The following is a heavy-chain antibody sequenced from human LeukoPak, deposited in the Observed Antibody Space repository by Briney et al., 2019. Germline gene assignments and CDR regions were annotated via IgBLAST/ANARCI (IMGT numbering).Heavy chain of an antibody. J-gene: IGHJ4*02. CDR2: INHSGST. Sequence: SETPSLTCAVYGGSFSGYYWSWIRQPPGKGLEWIGEINHSGSTNYNPSLKSRVTISVDTSKNQFSLKLSSVTAADTAVYYCATLGREYYFDYWGQGTLVTVSS. V-gene: IGHV4-34*01. D-gene: IGHD3-10*01. CDR1: GGSFSGYY. CDR3: ATLGREYYFDY.